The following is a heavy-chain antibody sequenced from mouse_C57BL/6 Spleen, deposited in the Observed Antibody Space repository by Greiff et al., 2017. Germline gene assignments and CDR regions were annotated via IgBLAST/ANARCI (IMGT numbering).Heavy chain of an antibody. Sequence: EVQLQQSGPELVKPGASVKISCKASGYTFTDYYMNWVKQSHGKSLEWIGDINPNNGGTSYNQKFKGKATLTVDKSSSTAYMELRSLTSEDSAVYYCAREGAYYGNYIHAMDYWGQGTSVTVSS. J-gene: IGHJ4*01. CDR3: AREGAYYGNYIHAMDY. V-gene: IGHV1-26*01. CDR2: INPNNGGT. CDR1: GYTFTDYY. D-gene: IGHD2-10*01.